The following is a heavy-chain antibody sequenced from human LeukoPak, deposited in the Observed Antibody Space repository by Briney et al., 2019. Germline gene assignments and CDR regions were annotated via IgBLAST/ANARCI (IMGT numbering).Heavy chain of an antibody. CDR1: GYTFTSYY. D-gene: IGHD3-3*01. J-gene: IGHJ3*02. CDR2: INPSGGST. CDR3: ARATYYDFWSGYSDAFDI. Sequence: AASVNVSCKASGYTFTSYYMHWVRQAPGQGLEWMGIINPSGGSTSYAQKFQGRVTMTRDTSTSTVYMELSSLRSEDTAVYYCARATYYDFWSGYSDAFDIWGQGTMVTVSS. V-gene: IGHV1-46*01.